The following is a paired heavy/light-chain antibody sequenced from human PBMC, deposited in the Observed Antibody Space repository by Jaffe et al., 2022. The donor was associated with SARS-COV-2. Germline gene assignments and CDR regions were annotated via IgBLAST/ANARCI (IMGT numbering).Heavy chain of an antibody. V-gene: IGHV1-18*01. J-gene: IGHJ6*02. CDR1: GYTFTNYG. CDR2: ISAYNGNT. D-gene: IGHD3-22*01. Sequence: QVQLVQSGAEVKKPGASVKVSCKASGYTFTNYGISWVRQAPGQGLEWMAWISAYNGNTNYAQKLQGRVTMTTDTSTSTAYMELRSLRSDDTAVYYCAREPYYYDSSGYYLGSSYGMDVWGRGTTVTVSS. CDR3: AREPYYYDSSGYYLGSSYGMDV.
Light chain of an antibody. J-gene: IGKJ1*01. Sequence: EIVLTQSPATLSLSPGERATLSCRASQSVSSYLAWYQQKPGQAPRLLIYDASNRATGIPARFSGSGSGTDFTLTISSLEPEDFAVYYCQQRSNWPPWTFGQGTKVEIK. CDR1: QSVSSY. CDR2: DAS. CDR3: QQRSNWPPWT. V-gene: IGKV3-11*01.